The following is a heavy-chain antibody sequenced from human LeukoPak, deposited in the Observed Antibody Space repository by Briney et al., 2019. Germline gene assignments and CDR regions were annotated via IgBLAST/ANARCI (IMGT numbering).Heavy chain of an antibody. D-gene: IGHD1-7*01. J-gene: IGHJ4*02. V-gene: IGHV4-4*02. CDR3: AGVEGELELTY. CDR1: GGSISSSNW. Sequence: SETLSLTCAVSGGSISSSNWWSWVRQPPGKGLEWIGEIYHSGSTNYNPSLKSRVTISVDTSKNQFSLKLSSVTAADTAVYFCAGVEGELELTYWGQGTLVTVSS. CDR2: IYHSGST.